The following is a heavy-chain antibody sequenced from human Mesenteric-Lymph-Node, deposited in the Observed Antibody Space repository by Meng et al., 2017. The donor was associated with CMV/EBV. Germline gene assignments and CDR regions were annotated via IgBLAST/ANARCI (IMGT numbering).Heavy chain of an antibody. CDR1: ESTFSTCD. CDR2: IIPILGIA. Sequence: SVKVSCKASESTFSTCDINWVRQAPGQGLEWMGGIIPILGIANYAQKFQGRVTITADKSTSTAYMGLSSLRSEDTAVYYCAREKGYCSSTSCYRWELHVLDAFDIWGQGTMVTVSS. D-gene: IGHD2-2*02. V-gene: IGHV1-69*10. J-gene: IGHJ3*02. CDR3: AREKGYCSSTSCYRWELHVLDAFDI.